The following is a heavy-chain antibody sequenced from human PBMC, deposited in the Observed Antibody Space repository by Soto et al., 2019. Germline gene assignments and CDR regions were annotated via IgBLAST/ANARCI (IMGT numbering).Heavy chain of an antibody. Sequence: SGWSLRLSCAASGFTFTRYSMNWVRQAPGKGLEWVSSISSTTNYIYYADSMKGRFTVSRDNAKNSVYLEMNSLSAEDTALYYCARESEDLTSNFDYWGQGTLVTVSS. V-gene: IGHV3-21*01. CDR2: ISSTTNYI. CDR3: ARESEDLTSNFDY. J-gene: IGHJ4*02. CDR1: GFTFTRYS.